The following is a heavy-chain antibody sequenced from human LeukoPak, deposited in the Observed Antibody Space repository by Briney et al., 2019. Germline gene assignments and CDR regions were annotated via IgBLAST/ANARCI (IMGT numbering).Heavy chain of an antibody. CDR3: ARETSNLAALDY. V-gene: IGHV3-30*04. Sequence: GRSLRLSCAASGFTFSSYAMHWVRQAPGKGLEWVAVISYDGSNKYYADSVKGRFTISRDNSKNTLYLQMNSLRAEDTAVYYSARETSNLAALDYWGQGTLVTVSS. D-gene: IGHD6-13*01. CDR2: ISYDGSNK. CDR1: GFTFSSYA. J-gene: IGHJ4*02.